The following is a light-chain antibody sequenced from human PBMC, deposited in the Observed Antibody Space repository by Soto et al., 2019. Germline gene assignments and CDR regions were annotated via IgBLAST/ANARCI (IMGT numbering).Light chain of an antibody. CDR3: RQYTNWPPWT. CDR1: QSVGSD. J-gene: IGKJ1*01. CDR2: AAS. Sequence: EIVMTQSPGTLSVSPGERATLSCRASQSVGSDLAWYQQKPGQAPRLLIYAASTRAAGIPARFSGSGSGTEFTLTISSLQSEDFAVYYCRQYTNWPPWTFGPGTKVEFK. V-gene: IGKV3-15*01.